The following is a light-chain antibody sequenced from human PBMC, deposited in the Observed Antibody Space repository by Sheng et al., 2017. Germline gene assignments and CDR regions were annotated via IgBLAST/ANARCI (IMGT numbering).Light chain of an antibody. CDR3: NSRDTSGNRVV. CDR1: TVATFS. Sequence: SSEVTQDPAVSVALGQTVRITCQGDTVATFSTSWYQQKPGQAPVLVFYGTNNRPSGIPGRFSGSYSGNTASLTITGAQAEDEAAYYCNSRDTSGNRVVFGGGTTLTVL. CDR2: GTN. V-gene: IGLV3-19*01. J-gene: IGLJ2*01.